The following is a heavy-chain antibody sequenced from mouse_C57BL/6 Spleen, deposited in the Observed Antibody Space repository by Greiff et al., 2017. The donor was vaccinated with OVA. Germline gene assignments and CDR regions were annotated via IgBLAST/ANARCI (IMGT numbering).Heavy chain of an antibody. Sequence: QVQLKQSGAELVKPGASVKISCKASGYAFSSYWMNWVKQRPGKGLEWIGQIYPGDGDTNYNGKFKGKATLTADKSSSTAYMQLSSLTSEDSAVYFCARHDYDLYFDVWGTGTTVTVSS. CDR2: IYPGDGDT. J-gene: IGHJ1*03. CDR1: GYAFSSYW. V-gene: IGHV1-80*01. D-gene: IGHD2-4*01. CDR3: ARHDYDLYFDV.